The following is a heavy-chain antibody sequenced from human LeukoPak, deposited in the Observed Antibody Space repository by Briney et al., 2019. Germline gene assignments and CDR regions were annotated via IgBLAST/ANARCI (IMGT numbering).Heavy chain of an antibody. CDR3: ARDLNWGFDY. J-gene: IGHJ4*02. Sequence: GGSLRLSCAASGFTFSSYSLNWVRQAPGKGLEWVSSTSSSSNFIYYADSLKGRFTISRDNAKNSLYLQMNSLRAEDTAVYYCARDLNWGFDYWGQGTLVTVSS. CDR2: TSSSSNFI. V-gene: IGHV3-21*01. CDR1: GFTFSSYS. D-gene: IGHD7-27*01.